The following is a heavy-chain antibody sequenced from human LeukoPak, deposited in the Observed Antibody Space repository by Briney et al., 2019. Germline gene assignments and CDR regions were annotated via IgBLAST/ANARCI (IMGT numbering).Heavy chain of an antibody. J-gene: IGHJ5*02. CDR3: ASESSSGWYYGNWFDP. Sequence: PGGSLRLSCAASGFSFSVYWMHWVRQAPGKGPVWVSRIKTDGSITDYADSVKGRFTISRDNAKNTLYLQMNSLRAEDTAVYYCASESSSGWYYGNWFDPWGQGTLVTVSS. D-gene: IGHD6-19*01. CDR1: GFSFSVYW. CDR2: IKTDGSIT. V-gene: IGHV3-74*01.